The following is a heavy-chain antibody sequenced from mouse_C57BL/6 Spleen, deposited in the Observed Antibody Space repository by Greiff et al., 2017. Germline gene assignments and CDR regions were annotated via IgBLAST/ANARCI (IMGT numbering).Heavy chain of an antibody. V-gene: IGHV1-82*01. J-gene: IGHJ2*01. Sequence: QVQLKESGPELVKPGASVKISCKASGYAFSSSWMNWVKQRPGKGLEWIGRIYPGDGDTNYNGKFKGKATLTADKSSSTAYMQLSSLTSEDSAVYFCARPGPGYYFDSWGQGTTLTVSS. CDR1: GYAFSSSW. CDR3: ARPGPGYYFDS. CDR2: IYPGDGDT.